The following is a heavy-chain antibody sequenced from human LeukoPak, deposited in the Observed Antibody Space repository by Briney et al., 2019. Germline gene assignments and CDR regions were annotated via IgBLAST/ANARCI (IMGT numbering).Heavy chain of an antibody. D-gene: IGHD4/OR15-4a*01. CDR2: IYSGTT. V-gene: IGHV3-53*01. CDR1: GFTVSSNS. CDR3: ARRAGAYSHPYDY. Sequence: GGSLRLSCTVSGFTVSSNSMSWVRQAPGKGLEWVPFIYSGTTHYSDSVKRRFTISRDNSKNTLYLQMTSLTAEDTAVYYCARRAGAYSHPYDYWGQGTLVTVSS. J-gene: IGHJ4*02.